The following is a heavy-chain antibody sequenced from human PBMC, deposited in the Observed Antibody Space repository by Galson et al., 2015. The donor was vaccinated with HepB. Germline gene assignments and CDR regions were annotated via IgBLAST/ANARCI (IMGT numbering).Heavy chain of an antibody. D-gene: IGHD6-6*01. CDR2: IWYDGSNK. J-gene: IGHJ4*02. CDR1: GFTFSSYG. CDR3: ARGYYSSSSGVDY. V-gene: IGHV3-33*01. Sequence: SLRLSCAASGFTFSSYGMHWVRQAPGKGLEWVAVIWYDGSNKYYADSVKGRFTISRDNSKNTLYLQMNSLRAEDTAVYYCARGYYSSSSGVDYWGQGTLVTVSS.